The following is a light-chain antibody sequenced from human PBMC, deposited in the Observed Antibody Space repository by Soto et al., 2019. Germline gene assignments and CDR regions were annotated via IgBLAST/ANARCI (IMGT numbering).Light chain of an antibody. CDR3: QQYGGPPWT. J-gene: IGKJ1*01. Sequence: EIVLTQSPGTLSLSPGERATLSCRASQSVSSSWLAWYQQKPGQAPRLLIYGASSRATGVPDRFSGSGSGTEFTLTITRLEPEDSAVFYGQQYGGPPWTFGQGTKVEIK. V-gene: IGKV3-20*01. CDR1: QSVSSSW. CDR2: GAS.